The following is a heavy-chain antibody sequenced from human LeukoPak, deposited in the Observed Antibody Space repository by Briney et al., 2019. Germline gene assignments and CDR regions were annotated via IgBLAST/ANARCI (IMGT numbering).Heavy chain of an antibody. D-gene: IGHD5-18*01. CDR2: ISGSGGST. Sequence: GGSLRLSCAASGFTFSSYGMHWVRQAPGKGLEWVSAISGSGGSTYYADSVKGRFTISRDNSKNTLYLQMNSLRAEDTAVYYCAKGPSIQLWPDHFDYWGQGTLVTVSS. J-gene: IGHJ4*02. CDR3: AKGPSIQLWPDHFDY. CDR1: GFTFSSYG. V-gene: IGHV3-23*01.